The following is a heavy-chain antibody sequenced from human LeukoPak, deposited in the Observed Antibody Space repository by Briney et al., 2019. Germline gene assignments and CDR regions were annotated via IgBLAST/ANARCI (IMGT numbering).Heavy chain of an antibody. CDR3: ATAFTYYYDSSGSGGDY. CDR1: GYTLTELS. Sequence: ASVKVSCKVSGYTLTELSMHWVRQAPGKGLEWMGAYDPEDGETIYAQKFQGRVTMTEDTSTDTAYMELSSLRSEDTAVYYCATAFTYYYDSSGSGGDYWGQGTLVTVSS. J-gene: IGHJ4*02. D-gene: IGHD3-22*01. CDR2: YDPEDGET. V-gene: IGHV1-24*01.